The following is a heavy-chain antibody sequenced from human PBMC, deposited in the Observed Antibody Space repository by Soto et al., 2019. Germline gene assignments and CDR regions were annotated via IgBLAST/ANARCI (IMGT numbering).Heavy chain of an antibody. V-gene: IGHV4-61*01. D-gene: IGHD2-2*01. CDR2: IYYSGST. CDR1: GGSVSSGSYY. CDR3: ARVIVLVPAARGGGWFDP. Sequence: SETLSLTCTVSGGSVSSGSYYWSWIRQPPGKGLEWIGYIYYSGSTNYNPSLKSRVTISVDTSKNQFSLKLSSVTAADTAVYYCARVIVLVPAARGGGWFDPWGQGTLVTVS. J-gene: IGHJ5*02.